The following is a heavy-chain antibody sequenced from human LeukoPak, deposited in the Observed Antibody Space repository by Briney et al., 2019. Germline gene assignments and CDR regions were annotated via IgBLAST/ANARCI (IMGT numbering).Heavy chain of an antibody. CDR3: AKSPTATWWFDP. CDR2: ISGSGGST. D-gene: IGHD6-25*01. Sequence: GGSLRLSCAASGFTFSSYAMSWVRQAPGKGLEWVSSISGSGGSTYYADSVKGRFTISRDNSKNTLYLQMNSLRAEDTAVYYCAKSPTATWWFDPWGQGTLVTVSS. V-gene: IGHV3-23*01. J-gene: IGHJ5*02. CDR1: GFTFSSYA.